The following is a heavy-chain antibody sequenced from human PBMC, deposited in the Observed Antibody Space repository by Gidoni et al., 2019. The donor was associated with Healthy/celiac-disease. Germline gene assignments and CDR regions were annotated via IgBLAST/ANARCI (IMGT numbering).Heavy chain of an antibody. J-gene: IGHJ4*02. V-gene: IGHV3-30*18. D-gene: IGHD3-22*01. CDR2: ISYDGSNK. CDR1: GFTFRSYG. Sequence: QVQLVEPGGGVVQPGRSLRLSCAASGFTFRSYGMHWVRQAPGKGLEWVAVISYDGSNKYYADSVKGRFTISRDNSKNTLYLQMNSLRAEDTAVYYCAKDMYYYDSSGYYFDYWGQGTLVTVSS. CDR3: AKDMYYYDSSGYYFDY.